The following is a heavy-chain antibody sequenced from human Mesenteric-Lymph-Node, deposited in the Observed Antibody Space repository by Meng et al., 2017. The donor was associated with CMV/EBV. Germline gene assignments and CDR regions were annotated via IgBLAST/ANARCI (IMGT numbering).Heavy chain of an antibody. CDR1: GYTFTGYY. D-gene: IGHD4-11*01. V-gene: IGHV1-8*02. Sequence: ASVKVSCKASGYTFTGYYIHWVRQAPGQGLEWMGWMNPNSGNTGFAQKFRGRVTMTRDTSVNTAYMELSSLTSEDSAVYYCARTFLDYSNYVGMHWFDPWGQGTLVTVSS. J-gene: IGHJ5*02. CDR2: MNPNSGNT. CDR3: ARTFLDYSNYVGMHWFDP.